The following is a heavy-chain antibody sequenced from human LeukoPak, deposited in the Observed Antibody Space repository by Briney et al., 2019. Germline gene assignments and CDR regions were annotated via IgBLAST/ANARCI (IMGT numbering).Heavy chain of an antibody. V-gene: IGHV3-66*04. CDR2: IHSGYTT. CDR3: ARPLFRSSFRREAFDV. D-gene: IGHD6-13*01. CDR1: GFTFSSYS. Sequence: GGSLRLSCAASGFTFSSYSMNWVRQAPGKGLEWVSVIHSGYTTYYADSVKDRFTVSRDDSRNTVFLQMNSLRVEDTAMYYCARPLFRSSFRREAFDVWGRGTMVLVSS. J-gene: IGHJ3*01.